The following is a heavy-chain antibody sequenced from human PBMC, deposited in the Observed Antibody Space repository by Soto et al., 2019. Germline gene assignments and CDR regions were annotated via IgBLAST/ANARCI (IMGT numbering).Heavy chain of an antibody. CDR3: AREGYDFWSGDYYGMDV. D-gene: IGHD3-3*01. J-gene: IGHJ6*02. CDR1: GFTFSSYS. Sequence: PGGSLRLSCAASGFTFSSYSVNWVRQAPGKGLEWVSSISSSSSYIYYADSVKGRFTISRDNAKNSLYLQMNSLRAEDTAVYYCAREGYDFWSGDYYGMDVWGQGTTVTVSS. V-gene: IGHV3-21*01. CDR2: ISSSSSYI.